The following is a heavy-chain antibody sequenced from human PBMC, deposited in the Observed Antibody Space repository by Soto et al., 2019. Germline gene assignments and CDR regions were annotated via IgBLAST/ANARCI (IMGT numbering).Heavy chain of an antibody. Sequence: GGSLRLSCAASGFTFSSYAMNWVRQAPGKGLEWVSAISGSGGSTYYADSVKGRFTISRDNSKNTLYLQMNSLRAEDTAVYYCAKGPYSSLEYFQHWGQGTLVTVSS. V-gene: IGHV3-23*01. CDR2: ISGSGGST. CDR1: GFTFSSYA. D-gene: IGHD6-19*01. J-gene: IGHJ1*01. CDR3: AKGPYSSLEYFQH.